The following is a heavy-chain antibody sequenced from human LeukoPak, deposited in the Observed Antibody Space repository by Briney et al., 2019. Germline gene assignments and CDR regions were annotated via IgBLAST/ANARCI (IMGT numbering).Heavy chain of an antibody. CDR3: AKDEATAGGGLTS. CDR1: GFTVSGTP. V-gene: IGHV3-53*01. Sequence: GGSLSLSCAASGFTVSGTPMSWVRQAPGKGLEWVSAMYTGGTTYYADSVMGRFTVSRDNSRNTVFLHMNSLRVDDTAVYYCAKDEATAGGGLTSWGQGTLVTVSS. CDR2: MYTGGTT. D-gene: IGHD2-21*02. J-gene: IGHJ5*02.